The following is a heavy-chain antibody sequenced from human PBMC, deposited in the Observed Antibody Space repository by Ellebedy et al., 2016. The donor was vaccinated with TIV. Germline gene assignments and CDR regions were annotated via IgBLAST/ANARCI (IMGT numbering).Heavy chain of an antibody. CDR2: ISYDGSNK. Sequence: GESLKISXAASGFTFSSYAMHWVRQAPGKGLEWVAVISYDGSNKYYADSVKGRFTISRDNSKNTLYLQMNSLRAEDTAVYYCARERGYSYGLEFWGQGTLVTVSS. CDR1: GFTFSSYA. CDR3: ARERGYSYGLEF. V-gene: IGHV3-30-3*01. D-gene: IGHD5-18*01. J-gene: IGHJ4*02.